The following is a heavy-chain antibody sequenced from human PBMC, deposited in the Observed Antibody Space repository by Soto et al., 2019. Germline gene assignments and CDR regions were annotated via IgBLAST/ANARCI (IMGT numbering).Heavy chain of an antibody. CDR2: IYPGDSDT. D-gene: IGHD1-1*01. CDR1: GYTFTDYW. CDR3: ASQKTVIRGPLSSNWFDP. V-gene: IGHV5-51*01. Sequence: GESLKISCKGYGYTFTDYWIGWVRQMPGKGLELIGLIYPGDSDTRYSPSFQGRVTISADKSISTAFLQWSSLRASDTAMYYCASQKTVIRGPLSSNWFDPWGQGTLVTVSS. J-gene: IGHJ5*02.